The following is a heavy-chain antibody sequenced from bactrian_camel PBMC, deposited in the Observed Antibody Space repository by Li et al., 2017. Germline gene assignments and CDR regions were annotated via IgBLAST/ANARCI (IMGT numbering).Heavy chain of an antibody. V-gene: IGHV3S40*01. D-gene: IGHD5*01. J-gene: IGHJ4*01. Sequence: DVQLVESGGGLVQPGGSLRLSCAASGFAFSRTDMSWVRQAPGKGFERISAINSGGNTVKYADSVKGRFTISRDERSGTLYLQMNSLKPEDTAMYYCAAEFLSGLGTEPCLLETDEYNSWGQGTQVTVS. CDR2: INSGGNTV. CDR3: AAEFLSGLGTEPCLLETDEYNS. CDR1: GFAFSRTD.